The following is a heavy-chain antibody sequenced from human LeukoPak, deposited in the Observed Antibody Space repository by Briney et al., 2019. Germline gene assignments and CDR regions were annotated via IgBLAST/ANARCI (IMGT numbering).Heavy chain of an antibody. J-gene: IGHJ3*02. CDR2: HYYSGST. Sequence: SETLSLTCTVSGGSISSYYWSWIRQPPGKGLERLGSHYYSGSTYYNPSLKSRATTSVDTSKNQCSLKLSSVTAADTAVYYCARHESSATPVWFGEQRGRNAFDIWGQGTMVTVSS. D-gene: IGHD3-10*01. V-gene: IGHV4-39*01. CDR1: GGSISSYY. CDR3: ARHESSATPVWFGEQRGRNAFDI.